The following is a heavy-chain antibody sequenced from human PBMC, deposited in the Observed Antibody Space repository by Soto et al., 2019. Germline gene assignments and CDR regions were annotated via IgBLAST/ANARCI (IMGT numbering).Heavy chain of an antibody. V-gene: IGHV3-30*18. Sequence: VQLVESGGGVVQPGRSLRLSCAASGFTYSTFGMHWVRQAPGKGLEWVAVIAADGLAQYYADSVKGRFTISRDNSENTLVLQMNNLGAEDTAVYYCAKEFFSPQAYWFFDLWGRGTLVTVSS. CDR2: IAADGLAQ. CDR3: AKEFFSPQAYWFFDL. CDR1: GFTYSTFG. D-gene: IGHD3-3*01. J-gene: IGHJ2*01.